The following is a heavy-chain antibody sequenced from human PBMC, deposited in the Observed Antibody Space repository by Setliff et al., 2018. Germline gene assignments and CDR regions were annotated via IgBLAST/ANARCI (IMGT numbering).Heavy chain of an antibody. J-gene: IGHJ2*01. V-gene: IGHV7-4-1*02. D-gene: IGHD6-6*01. CDR2: ISTNTGNP. CDR3: ARPYSSSARWYFDL. Sequence: ASVEVSCKASGYTFTSYAMNWVRQAPGQGLEWMGWISTNTGNPTYAQGFTGRFVFSLDTSVSTAYLQISSLKAEDTAVYYCARPYSSSARWYFDLWGRGTLGTV. CDR1: GYTFTSYA.